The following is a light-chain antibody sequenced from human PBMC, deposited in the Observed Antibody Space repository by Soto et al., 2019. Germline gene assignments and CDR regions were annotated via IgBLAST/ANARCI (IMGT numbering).Light chain of an antibody. CDR1: QGISSY. Sequence: DIQLTQSPSFLSASVGDRVTITCRASQGISSYLAWYQQKPGKAPKLLIYAASTLQSGVPSRFSGSGSGTEFTLTISSLQPEDFATYYCQQYNSYSELTFGGGTKVDIK. CDR3: QQYNSYSELT. J-gene: IGKJ4*01. CDR2: AAS. V-gene: IGKV1-9*01.